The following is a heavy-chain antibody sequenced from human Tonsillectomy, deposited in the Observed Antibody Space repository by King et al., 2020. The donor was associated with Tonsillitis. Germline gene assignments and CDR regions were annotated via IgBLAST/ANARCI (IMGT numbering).Heavy chain of an antibody. D-gene: IGHD2-2*02. CDR3: AKGTSCCYTPAIDV. V-gene: IGHV3-30*18. J-gene: IGHJ4*02. CDR1: GFTFSSYG. Sequence: VQLVESGGGVVQPGRSLRLSCAASGFTFSSYGMHWVRQAPGKGLEWVAVISYDGSNKYYADSVKGRFTISRDNSKNTLYLQMNSLRAEDTAVYYCAKGTSCCYTPAIDVWGQGTLVTVSS. CDR2: ISYDGSNK.